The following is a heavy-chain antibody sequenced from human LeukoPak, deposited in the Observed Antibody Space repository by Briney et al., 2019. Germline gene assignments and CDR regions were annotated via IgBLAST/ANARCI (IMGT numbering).Heavy chain of an antibody. CDR1: GVSFSGYY. V-gene: IGHV4-34*01. J-gene: IGHJ6*04. CDR2: INHSGST. CDR3: ARGFRYMDV. Sequence: SETLSLTCAVYGVSFSGYYWSWIRQPPGKGLEWIGEINHSGSTNYNPSLKSRVTISVDTSKNQFSLKLSSVTAADTAVYYCARGFRYMDVWGKGTTVTVSS.